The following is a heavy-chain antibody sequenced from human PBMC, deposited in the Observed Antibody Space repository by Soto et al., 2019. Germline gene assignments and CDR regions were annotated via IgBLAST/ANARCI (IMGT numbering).Heavy chain of an antibody. J-gene: IGHJ6*02. Sequence: PGGPLRLSCAASGFTFSNFEMHWVRQAPGKGLEWVSYINTAGSTKYYAESVKGRFTISRDNARNSLFLQMNSLRAEDTAVYYCARAECSSPDCLTAYYSYGLDVWGQGSTVTVSS. CDR2: INTAGSTK. CDR3: ARAECSSPDCLTAYYSYGLDV. D-gene: IGHD3-9*01. V-gene: IGHV3-48*03. CDR1: GFTFSNFE.